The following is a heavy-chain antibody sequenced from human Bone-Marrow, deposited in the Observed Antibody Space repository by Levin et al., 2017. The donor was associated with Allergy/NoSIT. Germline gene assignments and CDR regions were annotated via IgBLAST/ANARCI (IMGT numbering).Heavy chain of an antibody. CDR3: ARRYFGSDGMDF. Sequence: SETLSLTCTVSGASISSHYWSWIRQPPGKGLEWIGYMYDSGSTKFNPSLKSRVTILVDRPKNQFSLKLTSVTAADTAVYYCARRYFGSDGMDFWGQGTTVTVSS. V-gene: IGHV4-59*11. CDR2: MYDSGST. CDR1: GASISSHY. D-gene: IGHD3-9*01. J-gene: IGHJ6*02.